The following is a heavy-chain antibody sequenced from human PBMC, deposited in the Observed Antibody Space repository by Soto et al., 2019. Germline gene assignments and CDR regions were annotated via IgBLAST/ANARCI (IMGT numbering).Heavy chain of an antibody. J-gene: IGHJ5*02. CDR1: GGSISSSSYY. CDR2: IFYSGST. CDR3: ARGHHWFAP. Sequence: LSLTCTVSGGSISSSSYYWGWIRQPPGKGLEWIGSIFYSGSTYYNPSLKSRVTISVDTSKNQFSLNLSSVTAADTPVYYVARGHHWFAPRGQGTLVIGSS. V-gene: IGHV4-39*01.